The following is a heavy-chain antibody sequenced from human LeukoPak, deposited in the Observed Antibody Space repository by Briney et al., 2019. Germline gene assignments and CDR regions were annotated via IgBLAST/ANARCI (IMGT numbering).Heavy chain of an antibody. Sequence: ASVKVSCKASGGTFSSYAISWVRQAPGQGLEWMGWINPNSGGTNYAQKFQGRVTMTRDTSISTAYMELSRLRSDDTAVYYCARAGYSSGWAFDYWGQGTLVTVSS. J-gene: IGHJ4*02. D-gene: IGHD6-19*01. CDR3: ARAGYSSGWAFDY. V-gene: IGHV1-2*02. CDR1: GGTFSSYA. CDR2: INPNSGGT.